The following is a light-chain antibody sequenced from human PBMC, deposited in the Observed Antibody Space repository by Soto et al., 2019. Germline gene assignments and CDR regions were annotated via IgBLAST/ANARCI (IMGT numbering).Light chain of an antibody. J-gene: IGLJ1*01. CDR3: SSYAGSNIHYV. Sequence: QSALTQPPSASGSPGQSVTISCTGASSDVGAYNYVSWCQQHPGKAPKLIIYEVTKRPSGVPDRFSGSKSGNTASLTVSGLQAEDEADYFCSSYAGSNIHYVFGTGTKLTVL. V-gene: IGLV2-8*01. CDR2: EVT. CDR1: SSDVGAYNY.